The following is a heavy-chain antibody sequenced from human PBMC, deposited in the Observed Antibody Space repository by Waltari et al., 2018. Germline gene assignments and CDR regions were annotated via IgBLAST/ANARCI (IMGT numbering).Heavy chain of an antibody. Sequence: QVQLVQSGAEVTKPGASVKVSCKASGYTFTSHGISWVRQAPGHGLEWMGWSSAYNGNTNYAQKLQGRVTMTTDTSTSTAYMELRSLRSDDTAVYYCARDQVTSSRGVLDYYYGMDVWGQGTTVTVSS. V-gene: IGHV1-18*01. CDR1: GYTFTSHG. CDR2: SSAYNGNT. CDR3: ARDQVTSSRGVLDYYYGMDV. J-gene: IGHJ6*02. D-gene: IGHD2-2*01.